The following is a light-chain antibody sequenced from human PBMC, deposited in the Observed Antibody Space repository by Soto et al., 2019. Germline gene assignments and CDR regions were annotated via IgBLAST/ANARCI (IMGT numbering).Light chain of an antibody. Sequence: EIVLTQSPGTLSLSPGERATLFCRTSQSVSSTFLAWYQHKPGQAPRLLIYGASKRATGIPDRFSGSESGTEFTLTISRLEPEDFAVYYCQQYGSSPTFGQGTRLEIK. CDR3: QQYGSSPT. V-gene: IGKV3-20*01. J-gene: IGKJ2*01. CDR2: GAS. CDR1: QSVSSTF.